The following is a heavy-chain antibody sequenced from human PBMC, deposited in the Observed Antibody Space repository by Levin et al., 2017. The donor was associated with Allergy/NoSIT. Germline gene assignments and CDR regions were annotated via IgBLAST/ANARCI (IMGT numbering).Heavy chain of an antibody. CDR3: AIIAEPGNFYYHGMDV. D-gene: IGHD6-13*01. J-gene: IGHJ6*02. V-gene: IGHV5-51*01. CDR1: GYGFTSYW. CDR2: IYPGNSDT. Sequence: GGSLRLSCKGSGYGFTSYWIGWVRQMPGKGLEWMGIIYPGNSDTRYNPSFQGQVTISADKSISTAYLQWSSLKASDTAMYYCAIIAEPGNFYYHGMDVWGQGTTVTVSS.